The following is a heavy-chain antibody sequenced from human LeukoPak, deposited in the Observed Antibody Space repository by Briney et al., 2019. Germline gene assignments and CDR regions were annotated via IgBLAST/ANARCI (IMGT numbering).Heavy chain of an antibody. CDR1: GYTFTGYY. J-gene: IGHJ3*02. D-gene: IGHD2-15*01. Sequence: ASVKVSCKASGYTFTGYYMHWVRQAPGQGLEWMGWINPNSGGTNYAQKFQGRVTMTRDTSISTAYMELSRLRSDDTAVYYCARALDPVGYCSGGSCKGAAFDIWGQGTVVTVSS. CDR3: ARALDPVGYCSGGSCKGAAFDI. CDR2: INPNSGGT. V-gene: IGHV1-2*02.